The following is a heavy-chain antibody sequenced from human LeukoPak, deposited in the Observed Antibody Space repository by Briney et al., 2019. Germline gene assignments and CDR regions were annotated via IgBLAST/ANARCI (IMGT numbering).Heavy chain of an antibody. CDR2: IYYSGST. Sequence: SETLSLTCTVSGGSISSYYWSWIRQPPGKGLEWIGYIYYSGSTNYNPSLKSRVTISVDTSKNQFSLKLSSATAADTAVYYCARLEAYFDYWGQGTLVTVSS. J-gene: IGHJ4*02. CDR3: ARLEAYFDY. CDR1: GGSISSYY. D-gene: IGHD3-3*01. V-gene: IGHV4-59*08.